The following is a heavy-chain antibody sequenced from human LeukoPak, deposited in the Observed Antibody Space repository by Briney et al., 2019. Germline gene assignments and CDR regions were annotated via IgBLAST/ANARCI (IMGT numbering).Heavy chain of an antibody. D-gene: IGHD2-2*01. J-gene: IGHJ6*02. CDR1: GGSFSGYY. CDR2: TNHSGST. V-gene: IGHV4-34*01. CDR3: ARGYCSSTSWGYYYYYGMDV. Sequence: PSETLSLTCAVYGGSFSGYYWSWIRQPPGKGLEWIGETNHSGSTNYNPSLKSRVTISVDTSKNQFSLKLSSVTAADTAVYYCARGYCSSTSWGYYYYYGMDVWGQGTTVTVSS.